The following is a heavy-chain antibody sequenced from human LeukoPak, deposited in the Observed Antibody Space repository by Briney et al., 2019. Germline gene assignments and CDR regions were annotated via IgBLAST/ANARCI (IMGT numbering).Heavy chain of an antibody. D-gene: IGHD1-1*01. CDR1: GGATSSSNYY. CDR3: ARGTDFQH. CDR2: IFYSGTT. Sequence: PSETLSLTCTVSGGATSSSNYYWAWIRQPPGKGLEWIGNIFYSGTTNYNPSLKSRVTVSVDTSKNQVSLKLSSVTAADTAVYYCARGTDFQHWGQGTLVTVSS. V-gene: IGHV4-61*05. J-gene: IGHJ1*01.